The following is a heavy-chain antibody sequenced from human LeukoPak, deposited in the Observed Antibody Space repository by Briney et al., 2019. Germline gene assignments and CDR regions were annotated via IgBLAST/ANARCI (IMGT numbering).Heavy chain of an antibody. CDR1: GVSISSYY. D-gene: IGHD6-13*01. CDR3: ARIAVPDTHFFDY. CDR2: VYYSGST. J-gene: IGHJ4*02. Sequence: SETLSLTCTVSGVSISSYYWSWIRHPPGKGLECIGYVYYSGSTNYNPSLKSRVTISVDTSKNQFSLKLSSVTAADTAIYFCARIAVPDTHFFDYWGQGTLVTVSS. V-gene: IGHV4-59*01.